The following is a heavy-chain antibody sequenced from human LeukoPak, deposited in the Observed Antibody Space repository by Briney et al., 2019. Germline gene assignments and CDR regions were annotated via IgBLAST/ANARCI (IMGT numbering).Heavy chain of an antibody. Sequence: GGSLRLSCAASGFTFDDYAMHWVRQAPGKGLEWVSLISGDAGSTYYADSVRGRFTISRDNSKDSLYLQMNSLRTEDTALYYCAKETGGGSFEYWGQGTLVTVSS. CDR2: ISGDAGST. J-gene: IGHJ4*02. CDR1: GFTFDDYA. V-gene: IGHV3-43*02. D-gene: IGHD3-16*01. CDR3: AKETGGGSFEY.